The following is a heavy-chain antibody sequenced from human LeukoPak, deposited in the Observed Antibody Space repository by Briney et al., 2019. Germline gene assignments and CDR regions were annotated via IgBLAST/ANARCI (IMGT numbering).Heavy chain of an antibody. CDR1: GGSISSSSYY. D-gene: IGHD1-26*01. V-gene: IGHV4-39*07. Sequence: PSETLSLTCTVSGGSISSSSYYWGWIRQPPGKGLEWIGSIYYSGSTYYNPSLKSRVAMSLDTSKNQVSLYLTSVTAADTAMYFCARSFSEKFYFEPWGQGTLVTVSS. CDR3: ARSFSEKFYFEP. J-gene: IGHJ4*02. CDR2: IYYSGST.